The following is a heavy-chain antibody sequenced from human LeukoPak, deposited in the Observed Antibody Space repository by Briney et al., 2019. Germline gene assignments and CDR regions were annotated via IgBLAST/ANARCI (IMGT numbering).Heavy chain of an antibody. CDR3: ARRVSMFRGTPWGY. J-gene: IGHJ4*02. D-gene: IGHD3-10*01. Sequence: PGGSLRLSCAASGFTFSSYAMHWVRQAPGKGLEWVAVISYDGSNKYYADSVKGRFTISRDNSKNTLYLQMNSLRAEDTAVYYCARRVSMFRGTPWGYWGQGTRVTVSS. V-gene: IGHV3-30*04. CDR1: GFTFSSYA. CDR2: ISYDGSNK.